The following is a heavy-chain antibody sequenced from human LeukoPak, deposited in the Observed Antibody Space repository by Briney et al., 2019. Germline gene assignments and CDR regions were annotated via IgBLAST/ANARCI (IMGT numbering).Heavy chain of an antibody. CDR3: ARIVDPYGMDV. J-gene: IGHJ6*02. V-gene: IGHV4-30-4*01. CDR2: IYYSGST. CDR1: GGSLSSGDYY. D-gene: IGHD5-12*01. Sequence: SETMSLTCTVSGGSLSSGDYYWSWIRQPPGKGLEWIGYIYYSGSTYYNPSLKSRVTISVDTSKNQFSLKLSSVTAADTAVYYCARIVDPYGMDVWGQGTTVTVSS.